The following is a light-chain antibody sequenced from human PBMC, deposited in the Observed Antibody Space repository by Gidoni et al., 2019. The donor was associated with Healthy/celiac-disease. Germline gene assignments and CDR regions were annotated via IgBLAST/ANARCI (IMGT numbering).Light chain of an antibody. CDR2: GAS. V-gene: IGKV3-15*01. CDR1: QSVSSN. J-gene: IGKJ4*01. Sequence: DIVMTQSPATLSVSPGERATLSCRASQSVSSNLAWYQQKPGQAPRLLIYGASTSATGIPARFSGSGSGTEVTLTISSLQSEDFAVYYCQQYNNWPPLTFGGGTKVEIK. CDR3: QQYNNWPPLT.